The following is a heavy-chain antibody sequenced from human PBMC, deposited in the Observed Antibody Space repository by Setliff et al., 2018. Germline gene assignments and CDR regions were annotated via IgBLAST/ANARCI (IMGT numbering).Heavy chain of an antibody. Sequence: SETLSLTCGVSGGSISSGSYSWTWIRQPAGKGLEWIGHIYTSGTTKYNPSLKSRVTISVDASKNQFFLKLISVTAADTAVYYCARSNMGNYYDSGRYYYYYYMDVWGKGTTVTV. CDR1: GGSISSGSYS. CDR3: ARSNMGNYYDSGRYYYYYYMDV. V-gene: IGHV4-61*09. J-gene: IGHJ6*03. CDR2: IYTSGTT. D-gene: IGHD3-10*01.